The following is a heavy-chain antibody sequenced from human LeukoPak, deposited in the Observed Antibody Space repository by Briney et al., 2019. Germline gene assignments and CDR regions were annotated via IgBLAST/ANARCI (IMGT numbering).Heavy chain of an antibody. V-gene: IGHV1-69*02. CDR2: IIPILGIA. D-gene: IGHD1-7*01. CDR1: GGTFSNYT. J-gene: IGHJ4*02. Sequence: ASVKVSCKASGGTFSNYTISWVRQAPGQGLEWMGRIIPILGIANYAQKFQGRVTITADKSTSTAYMELSSLRSEDTAVYYCARQRLTGTYYFDYWGQGTLVTVSS. CDR3: ARQRLTGTYYFDY.